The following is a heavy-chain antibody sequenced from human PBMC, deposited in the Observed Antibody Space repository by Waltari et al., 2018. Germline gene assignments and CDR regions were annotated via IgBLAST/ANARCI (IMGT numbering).Heavy chain of an antibody. D-gene: IGHD1-26*01. CDR3: ATGGNSGSYDRGDAFDI. CDR2: NYTSGST. V-gene: IGHV4-61*02. Sequence: QVQLQESGPGLLKPSQTLSLTCTVSGGSISSGSYYWSWIRQPAGKGLEWIGRNYTSGSTNYNPSLKRRVTISGDTSKNQFSLKLSSVTAADTAVYYCATGGNSGSYDRGDAFDIWGQGTMVTVSS. J-gene: IGHJ3*02. CDR1: GGSISSGSYY.